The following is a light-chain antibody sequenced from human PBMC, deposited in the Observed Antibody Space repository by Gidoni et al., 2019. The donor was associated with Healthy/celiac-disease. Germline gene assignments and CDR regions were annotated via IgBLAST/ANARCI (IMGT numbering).Light chain of an antibody. Sequence: QSVLTQPRSESGTPGQRVSISCSGSSANIGSNTVNWYQQFPGTAPHLLIYGTKPRLSVIPSRFSCSKSATSASLAISGPQSEDEADYYCAAWDDSLNGWVFGGGTKLT. CDR3: AAWDDSLNGWV. CDR1: SANIGSNT. V-gene: IGLV1-44*01. J-gene: IGLJ3*02. CDR2: GTK.